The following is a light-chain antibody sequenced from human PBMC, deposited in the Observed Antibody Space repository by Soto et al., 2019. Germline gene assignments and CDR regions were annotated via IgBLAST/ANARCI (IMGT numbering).Light chain of an antibody. CDR2: SND. CDR3: AAWDGSLNGYV. Sequence: QLVLTQPPSASGTPGQRVTISCSGSSSNIGSNTVNWYQQLPGTAPKLLIYSNDQRPSGVPDRFSGSKSGTSASLAISGLQSEDETDYSCAAWDGSLNGYVFGTGTKLTVL. V-gene: IGLV1-44*01. J-gene: IGLJ1*01. CDR1: SSNIGSNT.